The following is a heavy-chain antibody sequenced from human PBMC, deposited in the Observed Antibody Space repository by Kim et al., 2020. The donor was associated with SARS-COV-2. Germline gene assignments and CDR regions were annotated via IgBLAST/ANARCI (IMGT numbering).Heavy chain of an antibody. Sequence: YADSVKGRFIISRDNSKNTLYLQMNSLRAEDTAVYYCAKDQTIIDGPMDYWGQGTLVTVSS. V-gene: IGHV3-23*01. CDR3: AKDQTIIDGPMDY. D-gene: IGHD1-20*01. J-gene: IGHJ4*02.